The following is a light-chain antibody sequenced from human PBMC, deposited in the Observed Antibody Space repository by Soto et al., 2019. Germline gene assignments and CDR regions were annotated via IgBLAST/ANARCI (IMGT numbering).Light chain of an antibody. CDR2: KAS. CDR3: HQRQSWPRT. J-gene: IGKJ1*01. V-gene: IGKV1-5*03. Sequence: DIQMTESPSTLSSSLGDRVTITCRASQSISSWLAWYQQKPGKAPKLLIYKASSLESGVPSRFSGSGSGTEFTLTISSLAPEDFAIYYCHQRQSWPRTFGQGTKVDIK. CDR1: QSISSW.